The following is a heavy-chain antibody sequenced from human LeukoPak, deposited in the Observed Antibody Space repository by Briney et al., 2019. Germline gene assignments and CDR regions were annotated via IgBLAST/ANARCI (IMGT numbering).Heavy chain of an antibody. CDR3: ARDFPNYDSSGSLPLFDY. Sequence: ASVKVSCKASGYTFTSYAMNWVRQPPGQGIEWKGWINNNTGNPTYAQGFTGRFVFSLDTSVSTAYLQISSLKAEDTAVYYCARDFPNYDSSGSLPLFDYWGQGTLVTVSS. J-gene: IGHJ4*02. CDR1: GYTFTSYA. D-gene: IGHD3-22*01. CDR2: INNNTGNP. V-gene: IGHV7-4-1*02.